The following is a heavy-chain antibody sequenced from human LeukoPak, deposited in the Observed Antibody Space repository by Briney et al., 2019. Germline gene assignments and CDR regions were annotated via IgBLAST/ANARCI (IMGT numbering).Heavy chain of an antibody. J-gene: IGHJ4*02. CDR3: ARHPGSHCSTATCYTGGVFDY. CDR2: IYYTGST. D-gene: IGHD2-2*01. CDR1: GGSISSTDYY. Sequence: SETLSLTCSVSGGSISSTDYYWGWIRQPPGKGLEWIGSIYYTGSTFYNPSLKSRVTISADTSKNQLSLKLSTVTAADTAVYYCARHPGSHCSTATCYTGGVFDYWGQGTLVTVSS. V-gene: IGHV4-39*01.